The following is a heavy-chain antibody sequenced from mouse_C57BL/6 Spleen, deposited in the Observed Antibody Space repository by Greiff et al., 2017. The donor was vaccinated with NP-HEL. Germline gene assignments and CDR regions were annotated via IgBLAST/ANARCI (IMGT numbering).Heavy chain of an antibody. J-gene: IGHJ3*01. CDR3: ALRRDYYGSSSAWFAY. Sequence: QVQLQQSGAELVKPGASVKISCKASGYAFSSYWMNWVKQRPGKGLEWIGQIYPGDGDTNYNGKFKGKATLTADKSSSTAYMQLSSLTSEDSAVYFCALRRDYYGSSSAWFAYWGQGTLVTVSA. CDR1: GYAFSSYW. D-gene: IGHD1-1*01. CDR2: IYPGDGDT. V-gene: IGHV1-80*01.